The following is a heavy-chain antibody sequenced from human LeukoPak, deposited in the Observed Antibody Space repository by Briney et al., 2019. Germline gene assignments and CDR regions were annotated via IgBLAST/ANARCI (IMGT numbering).Heavy chain of an antibody. CDR2: ISTNSRSI. CDR1: GFSFSTNN. V-gene: IGHV3-48*01. Sequence: GGSLRPSCAGTGFSFSTNNFNWVRQAPGKGREWLSYISTNSRSIYYADSAKGRFTISKDNAKNLLYLQMNSLRVEDRAAYLCARYIPTSTFMALWGKGTTVTVPS. J-gene: IGHJ6*04. CDR3: ARYIPTSTFMAL. D-gene: IGHD2/OR15-2a*01.